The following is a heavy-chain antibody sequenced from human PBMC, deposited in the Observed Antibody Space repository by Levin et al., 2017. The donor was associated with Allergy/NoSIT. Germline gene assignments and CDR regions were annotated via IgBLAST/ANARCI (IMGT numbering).Heavy chain of an antibody. D-gene: IGHD6-13*01. CDR2: IIPILGIA. CDR3: ARLYSSSGYVAFDI. V-gene: IGHV1-69*02. CDR1: GGTFSSYT. J-gene: IGHJ3*02. Sequence: SVKVSCKASGGTFSSYTISWVRQAPGQGLEWMGRIIPILGIANYAQKFQGRVTITADKSTSTAYMELSSLRSEDTAVYYCARLYSSSGYVAFDIWGQGTMVTVSS.